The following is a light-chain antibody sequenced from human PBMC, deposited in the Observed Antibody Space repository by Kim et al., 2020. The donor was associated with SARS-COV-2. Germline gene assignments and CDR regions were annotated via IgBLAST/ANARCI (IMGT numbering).Light chain of an antibody. CDR3: MEALQGYT. CDR2: LGS. V-gene: IGKV2-28*01. CDR1: QSLLHTNGYNY. J-gene: IGKJ2*01. Sequence: GEPASISCRSSQSLLHTNGYNYLDWYLQKPGQSPQVLIYLGSNRAAGVPDRFSGSGSGTYFTLKISRVEAEDVGVYYCMEALQGYTFGQGTKLEI.